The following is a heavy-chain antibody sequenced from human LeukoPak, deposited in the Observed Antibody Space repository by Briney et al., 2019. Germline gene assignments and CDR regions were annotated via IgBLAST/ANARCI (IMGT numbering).Heavy chain of an antibody. CDR1: GFTFSSYS. D-gene: IGHD3-10*01. V-gene: IGHV3-21*01. CDR3: ASRKSDYYGSGSYFDWFDP. J-gene: IGHJ5*02. CDR2: ISSNSSYI. Sequence: GGSLRLSCAASGFTFSSYSMNWVRQAPGKGLEWVSSISSNSSYIYYADSVKGRFTISRDNAKNSLYLQMNSLRAEDTAVYYCASRKSDYYGSGSYFDWFDPWGQGTLVTVSS.